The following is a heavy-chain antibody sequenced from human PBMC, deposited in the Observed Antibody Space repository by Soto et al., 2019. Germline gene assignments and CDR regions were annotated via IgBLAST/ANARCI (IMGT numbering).Heavy chain of an antibody. V-gene: IGHV3-21*01. CDR1: GFTFSSYS. CDR2: ITRNSDI. CDR3: AREETAWPLAYGLDV. J-gene: IGHJ6*02. D-gene: IGHD2-21*02. Sequence: GGSLRLSCAASGFTFSSYSMHWVRQAPGKGLEWVSAITRNSDIYYADSVKGRFTISRDNAQNSVSLQMDSLRTEDTAVYYCAREETAWPLAYGLDVWGQGTTVTVSS.